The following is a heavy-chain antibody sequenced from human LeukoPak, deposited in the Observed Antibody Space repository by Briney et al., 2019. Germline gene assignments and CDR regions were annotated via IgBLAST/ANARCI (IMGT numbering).Heavy chain of an antibody. D-gene: IGHD1-26*01. CDR3: AKGDTTWELPHDY. CDR2: ISGTGGST. J-gene: IGHJ4*02. Sequence: PGRSLRLSCAASGFSFSSYAMSWVRQAPGKGLEWVSAISGTGGSTYYADSVKGRFTISRDNSKNTLYLQMNSLRAEDTAVYYCAKGDTTWELPHDYWGQGTLVTVSS. CDR1: GFSFSSYA. V-gene: IGHV3-23*01.